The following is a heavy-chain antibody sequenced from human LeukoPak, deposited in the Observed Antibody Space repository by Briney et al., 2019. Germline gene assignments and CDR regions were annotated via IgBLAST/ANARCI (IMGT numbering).Heavy chain of an antibody. D-gene: IGHD2-21*01. J-gene: IGHJ6*03. CDR1: GFTFSDYS. CDR2: ISISGSFI. Sequence: GGSLRLSCEASGFTFSDYSMAWVRQAPGKGLEWVSYISISGSFIYFADSVKGRFTISRDNAKNSLYLQMNSLRAEDTAVYYCARALLYYYYMDVWGKGTTVTISS. CDR3: ARALLYYYYMDV. V-gene: IGHV3-48*01.